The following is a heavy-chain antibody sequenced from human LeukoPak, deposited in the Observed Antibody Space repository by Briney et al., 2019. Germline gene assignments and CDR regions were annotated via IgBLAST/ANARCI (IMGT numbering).Heavy chain of an antibody. D-gene: IGHD3-10*01. V-gene: IGHV4-30-2*01. Sequence: PSETLSLICAVSGGSISSGGYSWSWIRQPPGKGLEWIGYIYHSGSTYYNPSLKSRVTISVDRSKNQFSLKLSSVTAADTAVYYCARVVAATHAFDIWGQGTMVAVSS. CDR2: IYHSGST. CDR3: ARVVAATHAFDI. J-gene: IGHJ3*02. CDR1: GGSISSGGYS.